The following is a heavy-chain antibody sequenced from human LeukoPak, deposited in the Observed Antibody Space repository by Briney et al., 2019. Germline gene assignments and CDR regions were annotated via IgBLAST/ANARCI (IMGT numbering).Heavy chain of an antibody. CDR3: ARALGWVRGVRGDWFDP. D-gene: IGHD3-10*01. CDR2: IYTSGST. Sequence: SETLSLTCTVSGGSISSYYWSWIRQPAGKGLEWIGRIYTSGSTNYNPSLKSRVTISVDTSKNQFSLKLSSVTATDTAVYYCARALGWVRGVRGDWFDPWGQGTLVTVSS. CDR1: GGSISSYY. V-gene: IGHV4-4*07. J-gene: IGHJ5*02.